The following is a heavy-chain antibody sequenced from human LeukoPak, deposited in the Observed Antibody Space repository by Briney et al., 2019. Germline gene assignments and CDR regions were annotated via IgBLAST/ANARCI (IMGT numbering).Heavy chain of an antibody. V-gene: IGHV3-23*01. CDR1: GFTFTNYA. J-gene: IGHJ4*02. CDR2: ISGSGGST. D-gene: IGHD3-10*01. CDR3: AKDSGYHGSGSYPY. Sequence: GGSLRLSCAASGFTFTNYAMSWVRQAPGKGLEWVSAISGSGGSTYYADSVKGRFTISRDNSKNTLYLQMNSLRAEDTAVYYCAKDSGYHGSGSYPYWGQGTLVTVSS.